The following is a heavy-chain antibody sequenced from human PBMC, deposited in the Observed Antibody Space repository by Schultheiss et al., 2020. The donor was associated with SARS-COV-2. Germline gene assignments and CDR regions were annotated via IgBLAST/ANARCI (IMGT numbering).Heavy chain of an antibody. CDR3: ATFLRSSPLYYYYGMDV. V-gene: IGHV1-18*01. Sequence: ASVKVSCKASGYTFTSYGISWVRQAPGQGLEWMGWISAYNGNTNYAQKLQGRVTMTTDTSTSTAYMELRSLRSDDTAVYYCATFLRSSPLYYYYGMDVWGQGTTVTVSS. J-gene: IGHJ6*02. D-gene: IGHD6-6*01. CDR2: ISAYNGNT. CDR1: GYTFTSYG.